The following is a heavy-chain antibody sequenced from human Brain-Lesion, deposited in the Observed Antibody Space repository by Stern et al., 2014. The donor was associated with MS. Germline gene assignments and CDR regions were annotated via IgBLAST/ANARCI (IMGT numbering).Heavy chain of an antibody. CDR2: INPNTGGT. Sequence: VXLVESGAEVKKPGASVKVSCKTSGYIFTGYYIHWVRQAPGQGLEWMAWINPNTGGTKYAQKFQGRVTMSRDTSISTAYVELSSLTSXXXAVYYCARDQRXITIFGVVTDYYYLGMDVWGQGTTVTVSS. CDR1: GYIFTGYY. CDR3: ARDQRXITIFGVVTDYYYLGMDV. V-gene: IGHV1-2*02. D-gene: IGHD3-3*01. J-gene: IGHJ6*02.